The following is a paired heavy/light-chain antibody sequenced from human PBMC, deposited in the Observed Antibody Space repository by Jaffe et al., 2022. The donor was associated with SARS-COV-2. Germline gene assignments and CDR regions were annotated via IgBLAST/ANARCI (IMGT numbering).Heavy chain of an antibody. D-gene: IGHD2-15*01. CDR1: GFTFGDDA. CDR3: TRNNGGNTRSVRK. V-gene: IGHV3-49*04. CDR2: IRSKAYGETT. Sequence: EVQLVESGGGLVQPGRSLRLSCTASGFTFGDDAMGWVRQAPGKGLEWVGFIRSKAYGETTEYAASVKGRFTISRDDSKRIAYLQMNSLKTEDSALYYCTRNNGGNTRSVRKWGQGTLITVSS. J-gene: IGHJ1*01.
Light chain of an antibody. J-gene: IGKJ2*01. CDR1: QSVNSW. CDR3: QQYNYYST. V-gene: IGKV1-5*03. CDR2: KAS. Sequence: DIQMTQSPSTLSASVGDRVTITCRASQSVNSWLAWYQHKPGRAPNLLISKASSLGDGVPSRFSGSGSGTEFTLTISSLQPDDFATYYCQQYNYYSTFGQGTKLEMK.